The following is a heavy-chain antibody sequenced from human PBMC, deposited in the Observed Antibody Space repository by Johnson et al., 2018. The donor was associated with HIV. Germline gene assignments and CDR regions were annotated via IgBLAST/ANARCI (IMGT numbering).Heavy chain of an antibody. D-gene: IGHD4-23*01. CDR2: IYSGGST. Sequence: MQLVESGGGLIQPGGSLRLSCAASGFTVSSNYMSWVRQAPGKGLEWVSVIYSGGSTYYADSVKGRFTISRDNSKNTLYLQMNSLRAEDTAVYYCARGGAGGNSEVAFDIWGQGTMVTVSS. V-gene: IGHV3-53*01. CDR1: GFTVSSNY. CDR3: ARGGAGGNSEVAFDI. J-gene: IGHJ3*02.